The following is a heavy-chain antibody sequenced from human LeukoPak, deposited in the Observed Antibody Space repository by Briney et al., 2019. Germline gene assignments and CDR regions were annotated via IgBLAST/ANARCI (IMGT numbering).Heavy chain of an antibody. V-gene: IGHV5-51*01. Sequence: HGESLKISCKGSGYTFSTSWIGWVRQMPGKGLEWMGIIYPADSDTRYSPSFQGQVTISADKSITTAYLQWSSLKASDTAIYYCARSGGARFDYWGQETLVTVSS. CDR2: IYPADSDT. J-gene: IGHJ4*02. D-gene: IGHD3-16*01. CDR3: ARSGGARFDY. CDR1: GYTFSTSW.